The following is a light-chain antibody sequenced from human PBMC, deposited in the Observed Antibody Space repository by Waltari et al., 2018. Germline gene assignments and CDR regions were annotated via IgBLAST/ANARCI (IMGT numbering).Light chain of an antibody. V-gene: IGKV3-20*01. CDR1: QSVSSD. J-gene: IGKJ1*01. CDR3: QKYRTSPRT. CDR2: GAS. Sequence: IILTQSPVTLSLSPGARAPLSCRASQSVSSDLAWYQQKPGQAPRLLIYGASSRATGIPDRFSGSGSGTEFTLTISSLEPEDFAVYYCQKYRTSPRTFGQGTKVEI.